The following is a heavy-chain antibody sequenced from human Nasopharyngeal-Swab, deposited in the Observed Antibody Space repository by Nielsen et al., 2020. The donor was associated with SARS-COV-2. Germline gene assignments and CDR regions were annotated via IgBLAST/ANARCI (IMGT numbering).Heavy chain of an antibody. J-gene: IGHJ4*02. D-gene: IGHD6-13*01. V-gene: IGHV3-7*01. CDR2: IKQDGSGS. CDR1: GFTFSKFY. Sequence: GESLKISCAASGFTFSKFYMSWVRQAAGKGLEWVANIKQDGSGSYYVDSVKGRFTISRDDANNSLYLQMNSLRAGDTGVYYCARGGSNFTFDYWGPGTLVTVSS. CDR3: ARGGSNFTFDY.